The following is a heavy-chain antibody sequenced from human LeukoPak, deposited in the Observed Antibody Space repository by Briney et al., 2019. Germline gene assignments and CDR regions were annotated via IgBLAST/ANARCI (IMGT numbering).Heavy chain of an antibody. Sequence: PGGSLRLSCAASGFTFSSSWMHWVRQAPGKGLVWVSRINSDGSSTTYVDSVKGRFTISRDNAKNTLYLQMNSLRAEDTAVYYCVRQSGYSYGPDFDFWGQGTLVTVSS. CDR2: INSDGSST. J-gene: IGHJ4*02. CDR1: GFTFSSSW. V-gene: IGHV3-74*01. D-gene: IGHD5-18*01. CDR3: VRQSGYSYGPDFDF.